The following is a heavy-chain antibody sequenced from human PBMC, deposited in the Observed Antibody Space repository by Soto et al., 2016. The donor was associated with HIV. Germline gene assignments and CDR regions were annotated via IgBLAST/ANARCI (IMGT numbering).Heavy chain of an antibody. CDR1: GFTFSNSG. CDR2: IWYNGSNK. Sequence: QVQLVESGGGVVQPGRSLTLSCAASGFTFSNSGMHWVRQAPGKGLEWVAVIWYNGSNKHYADSVKGRFTISRDNSENTLYLQMNSLSVEDTAMYYCAKGRAVVVPAAMRPYFYYYMDVWGKGTTVTVSS. J-gene: IGHJ6*03. CDR3: AKGRAVVVPAAMRPYFYYYMDV. D-gene: IGHD2-2*01. V-gene: IGHV3-30*18.